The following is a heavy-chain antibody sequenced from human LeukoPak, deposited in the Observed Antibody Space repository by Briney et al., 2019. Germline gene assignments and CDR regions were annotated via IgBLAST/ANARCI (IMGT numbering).Heavy chain of an antibody. CDR1: GFTFSSYW. CDR3: AKGRYYYDSSGRYYFDY. Sequence: PGGSLRLSCAASGFTFSSYWMTWVRQAPGKGLEWVANIKQDGSEKYYVDSVKGRFTISRDNSKNTLYLQMNSLRAEDTAVYYCAKGRYYYDSSGRYYFDYWGQGTLVTVSS. D-gene: IGHD3-22*01. J-gene: IGHJ4*02. V-gene: IGHV3-7*01. CDR2: IKQDGSEK.